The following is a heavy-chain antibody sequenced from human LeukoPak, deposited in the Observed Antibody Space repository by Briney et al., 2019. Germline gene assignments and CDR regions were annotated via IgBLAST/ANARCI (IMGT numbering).Heavy chain of an antibody. Sequence: PGGSLRLSCAASGFTFSSYAMHWVRQAPGKGLEWVAVISYDGSNKYYADSVKGRFTISRDNSKNTLYLQMNSLRAEDTAVYYCARDHYYDSSGYYYSSFDYWGQGTLVTVSS. CDR2: ISYDGSNK. CDR1: GFTFSSYA. J-gene: IGHJ4*02. CDR3: ARDHYYDSSGYYYSSFDY. D-gene: IGHD3-22*01. V-gene: IGHV3-30-3*01.